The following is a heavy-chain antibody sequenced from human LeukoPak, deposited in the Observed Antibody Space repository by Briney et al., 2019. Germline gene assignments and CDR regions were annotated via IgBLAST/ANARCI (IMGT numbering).Heavy chain of an antibody. CDR3: GRYYGSGRDPDY. CDR1: AYSISSGYY. D-gene: IGHD3-10*01. J-gene: IGHJ4*02. CDR2: IFYSGSS. Sequence: SETLSLTCTVSAYSISSGYYWGWIRQPPGKGLEWIGSIFYSGSSDYNPSLKSRVTISVDTSKNQFSLTLNSVTAADTAVYFCGRYYGSGRDPDYWGQGTLVTVSS. V-gene: IGHV4-38-2*02.